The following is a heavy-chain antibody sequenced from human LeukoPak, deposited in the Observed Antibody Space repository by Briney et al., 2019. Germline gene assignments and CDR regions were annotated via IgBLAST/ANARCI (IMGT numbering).Heavy chain of an antibody. D-gene: IGHD2/OR15-2a*01. V-gene: IGHV3-30*02. CDR3: ARSRAFDY. CDR1: GFTFSSYG. CDR2: IKPDGSNK. J-gene: IGHJ4*02. Sequence: PGGSLRLSCAASGFTFSSYGMHWVRQAPGKGLEWVALIKPDGSNKYYADSVKGRFTISRDNSKNTLHLQMNSPRAEDTAVYYCARSRAFDYWGQGTLVTVSS.